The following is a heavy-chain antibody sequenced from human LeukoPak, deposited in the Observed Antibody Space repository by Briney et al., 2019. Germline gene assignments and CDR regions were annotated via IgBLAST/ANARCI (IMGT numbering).Heavy chain of an antibody. CDR2: ISSSGSTI. J-gene: IGHJ4*02. Sequence: GGSLRLSCAASGFTFSDYYMSWIRQAPGKGLAWVSYISSSGSTIYYADSVKGRFTISRDNAKNSLYLQMNSLRAEDTAVYYCQYYDFWSGDYDWGQGTLVTVSS. CDR3: QYYDFWSGDYD. D-gene: IGHD3-3*01. CDR1: GFTFSDYY. V-gene: IGHV3-11*01.